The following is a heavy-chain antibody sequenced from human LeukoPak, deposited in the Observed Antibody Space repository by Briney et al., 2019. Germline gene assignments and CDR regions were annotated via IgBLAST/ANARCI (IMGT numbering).Heavy chain of an antibody. CDR2: INWNGGST. Sequence: GGSLRLSCAASGFIFDDYGMSWVRQGPGKGLEWVSGINWNGGSTSYADSVKGRFTISRDNAKNSLYLQINSLRAEDTALYYCARDFIPAFGVIGRTFDMWGQGTMVTVSS. CDR3: ARDFIPAFGVIGRTFDM. V-gene: IGHV3-20*04. CDR1: GFIFDDYG. J-gene: IGHJ3*02. D-gene: IGHD3-3*01.